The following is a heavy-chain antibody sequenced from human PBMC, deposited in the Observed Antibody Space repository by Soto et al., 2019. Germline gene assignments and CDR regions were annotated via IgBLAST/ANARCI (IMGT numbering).Heavy chain of an antibody. CDR3: ARFLGRLHLLPRFDS. Sequence: QVQLQQWGAGLLKPSETLSLTCAVYGGSFSGYYWSWIRQPPGKGLEWIGEINHSGSTNYNPSLNSRVTISVDTSKNQFSLQLSSVNAADTAVYYCARFLGRLHLLPRFDSWCQGTLVTVSA. J-gene: IGHJ4*02. D-gene: IGHD2-15*01. V-gene: IGHV4-34*01. CDR2: INHSGST. CDR1: GGSFSGYY.